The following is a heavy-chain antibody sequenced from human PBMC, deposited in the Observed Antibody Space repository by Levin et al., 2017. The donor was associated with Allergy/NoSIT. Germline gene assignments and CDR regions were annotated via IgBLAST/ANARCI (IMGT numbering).Heavy chain of an antibody. CDR2: ISWNSGSI. J-gene: IGHJ4*02. CDR1: GFTFDDYA. CDR3: AKGYDSSGHGPFDY. Sequence: PGGSLRLSCAASGFTFDDYAMHWVRQAPGKGLEWVSGISWNSGSIGYADSVKGRFTISRDNAKNSLYLQMNSLRAEDTALYYCAKGYDSSGHGPFDYWGQGTLVTVSS. V-gene: IGHV3-9*01. D-gene: IGHD3-22*01.